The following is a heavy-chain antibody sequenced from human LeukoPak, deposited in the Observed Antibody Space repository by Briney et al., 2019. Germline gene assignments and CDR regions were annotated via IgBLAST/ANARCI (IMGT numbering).Heavy chain of an antibody. CDR3: TTVSSWYGGDYYYGMDV. J-gene: IGHJ6*04. V-gene: IGHV3-15*01. D-gene: IGHD6-13*01. Sequence: GGSLRLSCAASGFTFSNAWMSWVRQAPGKGLEWVGRIKSKTDGGTTDYAAPVKGRFTISRGDSKNTLYLQMNSLKTEDTAVYYCTTVSSWYGGDYYYGMDVWGKGTTVTVFS. CDR2: IKSKTDGGTT. CDR1: GFTFSNAW.